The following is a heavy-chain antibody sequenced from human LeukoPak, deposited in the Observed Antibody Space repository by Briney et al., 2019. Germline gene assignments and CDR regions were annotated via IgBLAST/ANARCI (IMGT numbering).Heavy chain of an antibody. CDR2: IYYSGST. D-gene: IGHD3-3*01. Sequence: SETLSLTCTVSGGSISSSSYYWGWIRQPPGKGLEWIGSIYYSGSTYYNPSLKSRVTISVDTSKNQFSLKLSSVTAADTAVYYCAREERGNYDFWSGYPNWFGPWGQGTLVTVSS. V-gene: IGHV4-39*07. CDR3: AREERGNYDFWSGYPNWFGP. J-gene: IGHJ5*02. CDR1: GGSISSSSYY.